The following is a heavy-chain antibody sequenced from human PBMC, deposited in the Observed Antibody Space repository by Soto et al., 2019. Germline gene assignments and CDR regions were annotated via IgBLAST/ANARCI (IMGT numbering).Heavy chain of an antibody. CDR2: ISYSGST. CDR1: GGSISSGNYY. V-gene: IGHV4-30-4*01. CDR3: ATMGTPATGLYFFDY. J-gene: IGHJ4*02. Sequence: SETLSLTCTVSGGSISSGNYYWSWIRQPPGKGLEWIGFISYSGSTHYSTSLKSRLTISVDTSKSQFSLNLSFVTAADTAVYYCATMGTPATGLYFFDYWGQGSLVTVSS. D-gene: IGHD2-15*01.